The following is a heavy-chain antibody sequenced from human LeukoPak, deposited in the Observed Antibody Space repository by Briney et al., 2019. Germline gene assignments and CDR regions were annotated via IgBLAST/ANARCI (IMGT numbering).Heavy chain of an antibody. CDR2: ISYDGSNK. CDR3: ARTDSRGYSYGYFDY. CDR1: GFTFSSYA. D-gene: IGHD5-18*01. V-gene: IGHV3-30-3*01. Sequence: PGGSLRLSCAASGFTFSSYAMHWVRQAPGKGLEWVAVISYDGSNKYYADSVKGRFTISRDNSKNTLYLQMNSLRAEDTAVYYCARTDSRGYSYGYFDYWGQGTLVTVSS. J-gene: IGHJ4*02.